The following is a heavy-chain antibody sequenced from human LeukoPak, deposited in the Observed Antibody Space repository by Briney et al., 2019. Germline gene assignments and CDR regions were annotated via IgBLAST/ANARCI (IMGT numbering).Heavy chain of an antibody. CDR2: IYSGGST. Sequence: GGSLRLSCAASGFTVSSNYMSWVRQAPGKGLEWASVIYSGGSTYYADSVKGRFTISRHNSKNTLYLQMNSLRAEDTAVYYCARYYDILTGQAPNWYYGMDVWGQGTTVTVSS. V-gene: IGHV3-53*04. CDR3: ARYYDILTGQAPNWYYGMDV. D-gene: IGHD3-9*01. CDR1: GFTVSSNY. J-gene: IGHJ6*02.